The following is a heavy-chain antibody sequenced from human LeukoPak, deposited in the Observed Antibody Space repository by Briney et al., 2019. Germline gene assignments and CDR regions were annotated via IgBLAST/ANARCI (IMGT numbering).Heavy chain of an antibody. Sequence: GGSLRLSCAASGFTFSNYWMHWLRHAPGKGLVWVSRINSDGSSTSYADCVKGRFTISRDNAKNTLYVQMNSLRAEDTAVYYCARVKTDGSGSYYQGMDVWGQGTTVTVSS. J-gene: IGHJ6*02. D-gene: IGHD3-10*01. CDR1: GFTFSNYW. CDR2: INSDGSST. V-gene: IGHV3-74*01. CDR3: ARVKTDGSGSYYQGMDV.